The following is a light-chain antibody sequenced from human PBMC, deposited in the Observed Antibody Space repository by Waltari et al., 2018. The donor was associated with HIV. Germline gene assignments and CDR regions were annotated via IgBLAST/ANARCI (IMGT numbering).Light chain of an antibody. V-gene: IGLV2-11*01. Sequence: QSALTQPRSVSGSPGQSVTISCTGTSSDVGGYNYVSWYQQLPGKAPKLMIYDLTERPSGVPDRFSGSKYGNTASLTISGLQAEDEADYYCCSFAGSYTWLFGGGTKLTVL. CDR3: CSFAGSYTWL. CDR2: DLT. CDR1: SSDVGGYNY. J-gene: IGLJ2*01.